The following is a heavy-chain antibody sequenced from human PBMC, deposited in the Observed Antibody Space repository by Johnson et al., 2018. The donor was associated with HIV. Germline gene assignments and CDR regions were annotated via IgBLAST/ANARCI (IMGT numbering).Heavy chain of an antibody. CDR2: ISSSGSTI. J-gene: IGHJ3*02. Sequence: QVHLVESGGGLVKPGGSLRLSCAASGFSFSDYYMSWIRQAPGKGLEWVSYISSSGSTIYYADSVQGRFTISRDNAKNSLYLQMNSLRAEDTALYYCAKARGGNYDAFDIWGQGTMVTVSS. CDR3: AKARGGNYDAFDI. V-gene: IGHV3-11*01. D-gene: IGHD4-23*01. CDR1: GFSFSDYY.